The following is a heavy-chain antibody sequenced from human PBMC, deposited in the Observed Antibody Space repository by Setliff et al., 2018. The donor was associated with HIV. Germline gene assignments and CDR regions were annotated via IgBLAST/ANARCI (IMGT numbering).Heavy chain of an antibody. D-gene: IGHD3-3*01. Sequence: SETLSLTCTVSGGSISSGSYYWSWIRQPAGKGLEWIGRIYTSGSTNYNPSLKSRVTISVDTSKNQFSLKLSSVTAADTAVYYCASTPRDFWSGYLDYWGQGTLVTVSS. J-gene: IGHJ4*02. CDR2: IYTSGST. CDR1: GGSISSGSYY. V-gene: IGHV4-61*02. CDR3: ASTPRDFWSGYLDY.